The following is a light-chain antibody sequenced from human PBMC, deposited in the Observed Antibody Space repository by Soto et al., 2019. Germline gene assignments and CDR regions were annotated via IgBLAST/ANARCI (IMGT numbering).Light chain of an antibody. CDR3: CSYAGSVV. Sequence: QSVLTQPASVSGSPGQSITISCTGTSSDVGSYNLVSWYQQHPDKAPKLMIYEVSKRPSGVSNRFSGSKSGNTASLTISGLQAEDEADYYCCSYAGSVVFGGGTKLTVL. CDR1: SSDVGSYNL. CDR2: EVS. V-gene: IGLV2-23*02. J-gene: IGLJ2*01.